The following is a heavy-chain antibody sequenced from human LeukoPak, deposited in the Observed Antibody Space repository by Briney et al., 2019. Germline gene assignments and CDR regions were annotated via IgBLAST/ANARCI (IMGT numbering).Heavy chain of an antibody. V-gene: IGHV3-53*01. Sequence: GGSLRLSCAASGFTVNTNYMSWVRQAPGKGLEWVSVIYRDDTTYYADSVKGRFTISRDNAKNSLYLQMNSLRAEDTAVYYCARVPIQLWLSWYFDYWGQGTLATVSS. D-gene: IGHD5-18*01. CDR1: GFTVNTNY. CDR3: ARVPIQLWLSWYFDY. CDR2: IYRDDTT. J-gene: IGHJ4*02.